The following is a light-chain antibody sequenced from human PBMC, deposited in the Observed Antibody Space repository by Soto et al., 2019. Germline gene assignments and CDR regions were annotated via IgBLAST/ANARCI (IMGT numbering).Light chain of an antibody. CDR2: AAS. J-gene: IGKJ2*01. V-gene: IGKV3-20*01. CDR3: QQQGT. CDR1: EFLSSSY. Sequence: EIVLTQSPGTLALSPGERATLSCRASEFLSSSYLVWYQQKPGQAPRLLIYAASRRATGIPDRFSGSGSATEYTLTIHTLEPEDFAVYYCQQQGTFGQGTKLEIK.